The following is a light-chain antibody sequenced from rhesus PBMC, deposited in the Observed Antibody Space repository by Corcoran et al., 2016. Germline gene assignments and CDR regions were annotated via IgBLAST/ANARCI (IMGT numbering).Light chain of an antibody. J-gene: IGKJ4*01. CDR2: GAS. V-gene: IGKV1-38*01. CDR3: QQRNSYPLT. Sequence: DIQLTQSPSSLSASVGDRVTITCRASQGISSYLAWYQQKPGKAPKLLIYGASNLQSGVPSRFSGSGSGTDFTLTISSLQPEDFAVYYCQQRNSYPLTFGGGTKVEIK. CDR1: QGISSY.